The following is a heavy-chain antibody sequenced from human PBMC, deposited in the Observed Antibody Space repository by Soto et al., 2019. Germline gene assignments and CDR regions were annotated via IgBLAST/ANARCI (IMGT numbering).Heavy chain of an antibody. CDR2: FFSDAER. V-gene: IGHV2-26*01. Sequence: QVTLKESGPVLVKPTETLTLTCSVSGFSLTNGRMGVSWINQPPGKALEWLAHFFSDAERSYSTSMQSRLNMDKDHSGSQVVLTMTNMAPSDTATYFCARMDGAYNYYVLDVWGHGRPVTVSS. J-gene: IGHJ6*02. D-gene: IGHD4-17*01. CDR3: ARMDGAYNYYVLDV. CDR1: GFSLTNGRMG.